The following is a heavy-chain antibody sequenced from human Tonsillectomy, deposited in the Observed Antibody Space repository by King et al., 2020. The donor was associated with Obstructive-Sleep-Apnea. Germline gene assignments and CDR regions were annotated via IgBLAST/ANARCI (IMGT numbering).Heavy chain of an antibody. CDR1: GGSISGYY. V-gene: IGHV4-59*08. CDR2: IHDSGST. J-gene: IGHJ5*02. CDR3: AGHRWGSQTKYNWFDP. Sequence: QLQESGPGLVKPSETLSLTCTVSGGSISGYYWSWIRQPPGRGLEWLGYIHDSGSTNYNPSLKSRGTISVETSKNQFSLKLSSVTAADTAVYYCAGHRWGSQTKYNWFDPWGQGTLVTVSS. D-gene: IGHD4-23*01.